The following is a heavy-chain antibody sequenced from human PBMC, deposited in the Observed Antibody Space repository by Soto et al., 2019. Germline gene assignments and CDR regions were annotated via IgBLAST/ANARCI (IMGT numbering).Heavy chain of an antibody. Sequence: SETLSLTCTVSRGSVTSTWWSWVRQPPGKGLEWIGEVSHDGGTRYNPSLRSRVTMSVDKSKNQLSLQLNSVTAADTAVYYCATYYDVLTGYTFDSWGQGTLVTVSS. J-gene: IGHJ4*02. V-gene: IGHV4-4*02. CDR1: RGSVTSTW. D-gene: IGHD3-9*01. CDR3: ATYYDVLTGYTFDS. CDR2: VSHDGGT.